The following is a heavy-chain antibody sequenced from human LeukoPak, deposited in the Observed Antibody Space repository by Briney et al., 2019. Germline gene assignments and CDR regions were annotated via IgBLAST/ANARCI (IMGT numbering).Heavy chain of an antibody. D-gene: IGHD5-24*01. V-gene: IGHV3-48*03. CDR1: GFTFSSYA. CDR3: ASGYTYPLN. J-gene: IGHJ4*02. Sequence: GGSLRLSCAASGFTFSSYAMSWVRQAPGKGLEWVSYISSSGSTIYYADSVKGRFTISRDNARNSLYLQMNSLRAEDTAVYYCASGYTYPLNWGQGTLVTVSS. CDR2: ISSSGSTI.